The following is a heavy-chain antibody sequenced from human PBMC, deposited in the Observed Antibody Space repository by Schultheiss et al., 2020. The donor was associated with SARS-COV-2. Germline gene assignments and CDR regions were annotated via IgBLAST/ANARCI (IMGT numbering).Heavy chain of an antibody. Sequence: ASVKVSCKASGGTFSSYGISWVRQAPGQGLEWMGWISAYNGNTNYAQKLQGRVTMTTDTSTSTAYMELRSLRSDDTAVYYCARDQTSAVAGYYYYYGMDVWGQGTTVTVSS. D-gene: IGHD6-19*01. V-gene: IGHV1-18*01. CDR2: ISAYNGNT. J-gene: IGHJ6*02. CDR3: ARDQTSAVAGYYYYYGMDV. CDR1: GGTFSSYG.